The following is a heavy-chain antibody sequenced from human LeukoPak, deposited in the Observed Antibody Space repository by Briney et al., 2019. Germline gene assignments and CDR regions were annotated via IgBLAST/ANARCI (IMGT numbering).Heavy chain of an antibody. CDR2: SSGSGGST. Sequence: PGFSLRLSCAPSGFTFSSYAMSWVRQAPGKGLDGVSASSGSGGSTYYADSVKGRFTISRDNSKYTLYLQMHSLRAEDTAVYYCAKGRWYSSSTLDYWGQGTLVTVSS. D-gene: IGHD6-13*01. CDR1: GFTFSSYA. CDR3: AKGRWYSSSTLDY. J-gene: IGHJ4*02. V-gene: IGHV3-23*01.